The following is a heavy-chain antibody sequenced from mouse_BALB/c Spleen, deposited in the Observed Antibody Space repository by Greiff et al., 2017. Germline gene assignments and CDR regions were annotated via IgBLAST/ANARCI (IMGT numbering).Heavy chain of an antibody. V-gene: IGHV1-67*01. CDR2: ISTYYGNT. Sequence: QVQLKQSGPELVRPGVSVKISCKGSGYTFTDYAMHWVKQSHAKSLEWIGVISTYYGNTNYNQKFKGKATMTVDKSSSTAYMELARLTSEDSAIYYCARESYYGNYDAMDYWGQGTSVTVSS. J-gene: IGHJ4*01. CDR1: GYTFTDYA. D-gene: IGHD2-1*01. CDR3: ARESYYGNYDAMDY.